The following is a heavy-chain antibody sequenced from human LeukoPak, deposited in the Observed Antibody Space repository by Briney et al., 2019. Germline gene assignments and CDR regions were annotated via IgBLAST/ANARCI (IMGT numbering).Heavy chain of an antibody. CDR3: AKAPEVVVAAPGVGAFDI. D-gene: IGHD2-15*01. V-gene: IGHV3-23*01. CDR2: ISGSSGGT. Sequence: GGSLRLSCAASGFTFSSYGMTWVRQAPGKGLEWVSGISGSSGGTYYSDSVKGRFTISRDNSKNTLYLQMNSLRAEDTAVYYCAKAPEVVVAAPGVGAFDIWGQGTMVTVSS. CDR1: GFTFSSYG. J-gene: IGHJ3*02.